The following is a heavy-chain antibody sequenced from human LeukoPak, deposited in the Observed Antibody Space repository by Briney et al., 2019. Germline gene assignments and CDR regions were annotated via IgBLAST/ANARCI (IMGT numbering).Heavy chain of an antibody. CDR2: IYDSGST. J-gene: IGHJ3*02. CDR3: ARATSSGYSDAFDI. CDR1: GASIRSGDYY. V-gene: IGHV4-30-4*02. D-gene: IGHD3-22*01. Sequence: SETLSLTCTVSGASIRSGDYYWSWIRQPPGKGLEWIGYIYDSGSTYYNPSLKSRITISVDTSKNQFSLKLSSVTAADTAVYYCARATSSGYSDAFDIWGQGTMVTVSS.